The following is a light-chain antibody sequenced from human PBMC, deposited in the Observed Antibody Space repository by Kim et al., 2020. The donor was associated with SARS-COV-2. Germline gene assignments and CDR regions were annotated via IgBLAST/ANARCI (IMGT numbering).Light chain of an antibody. CDR3: QQYTRSPMVT. Sequence: PGERATLSCRASQSVNNKFLAWYQDKPGQAPKLLIYGASSRATGIPDRFSGSGSGTDFTLTISRLEPEDFAVYYCQQYTRSPMVTFGGGTKVDIK. J-gene: IGKJ4*01. CDR2: GAS. CDR1: QSVNNKF. V-gene: IGKV3-20*01.